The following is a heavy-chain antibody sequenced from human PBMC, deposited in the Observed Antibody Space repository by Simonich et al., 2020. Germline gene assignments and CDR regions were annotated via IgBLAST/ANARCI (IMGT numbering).Heavy chain of an antibody. Sequence: EVQLVESGGGLVQPGGSLKLSCAASGFTFSCSARNGVRQASGKGLEWVGRIRSKANRYATADGASVKGRFTISRDDSKNTAYLQMNSLKTEDTAVYYCTRFDYYGSGSYYFDYWGQGTLVTVSS. J-gene: IGHJ4*02. CDR2: IRSKANRYAT. V-gene: IGHV3-73*02. CDR1: GFTFSCSA. D-gene: IGHD3-10*01. CDR3: TRFDYYGSGSYYFDY.